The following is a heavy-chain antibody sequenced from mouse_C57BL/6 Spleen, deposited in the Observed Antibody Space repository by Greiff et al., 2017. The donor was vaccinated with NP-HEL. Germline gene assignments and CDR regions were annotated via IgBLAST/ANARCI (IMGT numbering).Heavy chain of an antibody. V-gene: IGHV1-50*01. CDR1: GYTFTSYW. D-gene: IGHD2-14*01. Sequence: QVQLQQPGAELVKPGASVKLSCKASGYTFTSYWMQWVKQRPGQGLEWIGEIDPSDSYTNYNQKFKGKATLTVDTSSSTAYMQLSSLTSEDSAVYDCASTKEYDRYFDVWGTGTTVTVSS. CDR2: IDPSDSYT. CDR3: ASTKEYDRYFDV. J-gene: IGHJ1*03.